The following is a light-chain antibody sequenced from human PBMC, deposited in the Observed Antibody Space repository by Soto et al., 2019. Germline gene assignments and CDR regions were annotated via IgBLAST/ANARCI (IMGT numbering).Light chain of an antibody. Sequence: QTVVTQEPSFSVSPGGTVTLTCGLSSGSVSTFYYPSWYQQTPGQAPRTLIYSTNTRSSGVPDRFSGPILGNRAALTITGAQADDESDYYCVLYMGSGIWVFGGGTKLTVL. V-gene: IGLV8-61*01. CDR3: VLYMGSGIWV. J-gene: IGLJ3*02. CDR2: STN. CDR1: SGSVSTFYY.